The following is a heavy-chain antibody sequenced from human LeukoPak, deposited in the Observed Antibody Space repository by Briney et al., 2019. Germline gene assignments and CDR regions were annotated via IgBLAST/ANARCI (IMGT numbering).Heavy chain of an antibody. V-gene: IGHV3-7*01. CDR1: GFTFSSYW. J-gene: IGHJ5*02. D-gene: IGHD3-10*01. Sequence: PGGSLRLSCAASGFTFSSYWMSWVRQAPGKGLEWVANIKRDGSEKYYVDSVKGRFTISRDNAKNSLYLQMNSLRAEDTAVYYCARDRVPIWFGEFPLKEFDPWGQGTLVTVSS. CDR3: ARDRVPIWFGEFPLKEFDP. CDR2: IKRDGSEK.